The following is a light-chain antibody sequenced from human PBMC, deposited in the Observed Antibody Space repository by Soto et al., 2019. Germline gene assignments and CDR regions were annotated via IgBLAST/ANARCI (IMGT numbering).Light chain of an antibody. V-gene: IGKV3-11*01. CDR3: QHRSDWPIT. J-gene: IGKJ5*01. CDR2: DAF. Sequence: EIVLTQSPGTLSLSPGDRATLSCWASQSVSGYLAWYQQKLGQPPRLLIYDAFNRAAGIPARFSGSGSGTDITLTISSLEPADFAIDYCQHRSDWPITFGQGTRLEIK. CDR1: QSVSGY.